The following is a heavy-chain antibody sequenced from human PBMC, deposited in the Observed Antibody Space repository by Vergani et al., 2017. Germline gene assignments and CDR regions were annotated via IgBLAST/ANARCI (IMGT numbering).Heavy chain of an antibody. J-gene: IGHJ2*01. CDR2: IYYSGST. D-gene: IGHD3-3*01. CDR1: GGSIRSGGYY. V-gene: IGHV4-31*03. CDR3: ARESGYFTYYDFWSGYPDWYFDL. Sequence: QVQLQESGPGLVKPSQTLSLTCPVSGGSIRSGGYYWGWIRQHPGKGLEWIGYIYYSGSTYYNPSLKSRVTITVDTSKHQFSLKLSSVTAADPAVSYAARESGYFTYYDFWSGYPDWYFDLWGRGTLVTVSS.